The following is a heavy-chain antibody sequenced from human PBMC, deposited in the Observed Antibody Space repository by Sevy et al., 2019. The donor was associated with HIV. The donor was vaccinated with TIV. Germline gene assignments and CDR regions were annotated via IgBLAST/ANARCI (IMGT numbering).Heavy chain of an antibody. D-gene: IGHD3-3*01. CDR3: ARGYYDFWSGSPWYFDY. CDR1: GGSISSGSYY. CDR2: IYTSGST. Sequence: TLSLTCTVSGGSISSGSYYWSWIRQPAGKGLEWIGRIYTSGSTNYNPSLKSRVTMSVDTSKNQFSLKLSSVTAADTAVYYCARGYYDFWSGSPWYFDYWGQGTLVTVSS. J-gene: IGHJ4*02. V-gene: IGHV4-61*02.